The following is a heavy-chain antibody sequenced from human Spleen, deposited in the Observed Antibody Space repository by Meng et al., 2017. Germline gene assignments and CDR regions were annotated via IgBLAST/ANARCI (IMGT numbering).Heavy chain of an antibody. CDR1: GYTFTSYA. V-gene: IGHV1-3*01. Sequence: QVQLVQSGAEVKKPGASVKVSCKASGYTFTSYAMHWVRQAPGQRLEWMGWINAGNGNTKYSQKFQGRVTITRDTSASTAYMELSSLRSEDTAVYYCASIKACSGTSCWSFDYWGQGTLVTVSS. CDR3: ASIKACSGTSCWSFDY. J-gene: IGHJ4*02. D-gene: IGHD2-2*01. CDR2: INAGNGNT.